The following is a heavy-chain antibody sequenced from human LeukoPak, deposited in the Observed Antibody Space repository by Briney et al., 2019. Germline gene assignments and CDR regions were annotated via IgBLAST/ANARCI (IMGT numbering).Heavy chain of an antibody. Sequence: GGSLRLSCAASGFTFSRYWMSWVRQAPGKGLEWVANVNQDGSEKYYVDSVKGRFTISRDNTKNSLYLQMNSLRAEDAAVYYCARESFAARWDWGQGTLVTVSS. V-gene: IGHV3-7*01. D-gene: IGHD6-6*01. CDR3: ARESFAARWD. CDR1: GFTFSRYW. J-gene: IGHJ4*02. CDR2: VNQDGSEK.